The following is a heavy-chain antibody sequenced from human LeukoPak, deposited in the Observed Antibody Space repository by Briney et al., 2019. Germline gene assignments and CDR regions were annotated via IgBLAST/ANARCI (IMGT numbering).Heavy chain of an antibody. J-gene: IGHJ4*02. CDR1: GYTFTSYA. CDR2: INAGNGNT. V-gene: IGHV1-3*01. Sequence: ASVKVSCKASGYTFTSYAMHWVRQAPGQRLEWMGWINAGNGNTKYSQKFQGRVTITRDTSASTAYMELSSLRSEDTAVYYCARDHGIAAAADAYYFDYWGQGTLVTVSS. D-gene: IGHD6-13*01. CDR3: ARDHGIAAAADAYYFDY.